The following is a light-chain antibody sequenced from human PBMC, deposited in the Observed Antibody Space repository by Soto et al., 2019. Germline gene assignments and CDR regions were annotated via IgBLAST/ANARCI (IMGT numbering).Light chain of an antibody. CDR1: QTISTY. CDR3: QQGYSIHALT. Sequence: DIQMTQSPSSLSASVGDRVTISCRASQTISTYLHWYQHKPGRAPRLLISDVSTLQSGVPGRFRGSGSETEFTLTITYLQPEDFAAYYCQQGYSIHALTLGGGPKVDTK. J-gene: IGKJ4*01. V-gene: IGKV1-39*01. CDR2: DVS.